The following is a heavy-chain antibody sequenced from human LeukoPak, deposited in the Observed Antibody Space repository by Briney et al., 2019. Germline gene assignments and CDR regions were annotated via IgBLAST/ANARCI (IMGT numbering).Heavy chain of an antibody. D-gene: IGHD3-22*01. CDR1: GYTFTSYD. V-gene: IGHV1-8*03. CDR2: MNPNSGNT. Sequence: ASVKVSCKASGYTFTSYDINWVRQATGQGLEWMGWMNPNSGNTGYAQKFQGRVTITRNTSISTAYMELSSLRSEDTAVYYCAREQPYYYDSSGYHGYAFDIWGQGTMVTVSS. CDR3: AREQPYYYDSSGYHGYAFDI. J-gene: IGHJ3*02.